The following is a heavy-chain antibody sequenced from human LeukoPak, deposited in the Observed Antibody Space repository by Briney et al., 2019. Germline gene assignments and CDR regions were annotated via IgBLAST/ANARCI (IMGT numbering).Heavy chain of an antibody. CDR3: ARDHQPYCSGGNCWEGY. D-gene: IGHD2-15*01. V-gene: IGHV1-2*02. Sequence: GASVKVSCKASGYTFTDYYLHWVRQAPGQGLQWMGWINPNTGGTNYAQKLQGRVTMTTDTSTSTAYMELRSLRSDDTAVYYCARDHQPYCSGGNCWEGYWGQGTLVTVSS. CDR1: GYTFTDYY. CDR2: INPNTGGT. J-gene: IGHJ4*02.